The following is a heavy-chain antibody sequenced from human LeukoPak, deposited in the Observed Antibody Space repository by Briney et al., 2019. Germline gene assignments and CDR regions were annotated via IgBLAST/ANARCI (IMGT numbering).Heavy chain of an antibody. D-gene: IGHD2-21*02. CDR3: ARLAHCGGDCYRTTRGYFQH. J-gene: IGHJ1*01. V-gene: IGHV5-51*01. Sequence: GESLKISCKGSGYSFTSYWIGWVRQMPGKGLEWMGILYPGDSDTRYSPSFQGQVTISADKSISTAYLQWSSLKASDTAIYYCARLAHCGGDCYRTTRGYFQHWGQGTLVTVSS. CDR2: LYPGDSDT. CDR1: GYSFTSYW.